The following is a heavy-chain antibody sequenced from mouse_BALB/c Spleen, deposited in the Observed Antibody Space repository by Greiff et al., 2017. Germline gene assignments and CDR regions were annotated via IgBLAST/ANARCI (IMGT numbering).Heavy chain of an antibody. D-gene: IGHD1-1*01. CDR1: GYTFSSYW. CDR3: ARRGGYYGSAWFAY. J-gene: IGHJ3*01. CDR2: ILPGSGST. V-gene: IGHV1-9*01. Sequence: QVHLQQSGAELLKPGASVKISCKATGYTFSSYWLEWVKQRPGHGLEWIGEILPGSGSTHYNEKFKGKATFTADTSSNPAYMQLSSLTSEDAAVYYGARRGGYYGSAWFAYWGEGTLVTVAA.